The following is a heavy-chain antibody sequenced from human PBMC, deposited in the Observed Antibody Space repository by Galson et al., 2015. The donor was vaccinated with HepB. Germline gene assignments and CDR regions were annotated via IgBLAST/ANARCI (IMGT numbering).Heavy chain of an antibody. V-gene: IGHV1-18*01. CDR1: GYTFTSYG. J-gene: IGHJ4*02. CDR2: ISGYNGNT. D-gene: IGHD4-17*01. CDR3: ARDMSYGDSSLYY. Sequence: SVKVSCKASGYTFTSYGITWVRQAPGQGLEWMGWISGYNGNTHYTQKIQGRVTMTTDTSTTTAYMELRSLTSDDTAVYYCARDMSYGDSSLYYWGQGTLVTVSS.